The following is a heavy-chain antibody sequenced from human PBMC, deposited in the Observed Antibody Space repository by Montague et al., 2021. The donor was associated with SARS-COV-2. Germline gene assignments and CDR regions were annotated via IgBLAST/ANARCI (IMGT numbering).Heavy chain of an antibody. D-gene: IGHD4-17*01. J-gene: IGHJ3*02. CDR2: ITSSGDYT. CDR1: GFTFSNFF. CDR3: ARELGRTGAFDI. V-gene: IGHV3-21*01. Sequence: SLRLSCAASGFTFSNFFINWVRQAPGKGLEWVSSITSSGDYTWYADSLKGRFTGSRDNAKNSVYLQMSSLRAEDTAVYYCARELGRTGAFDIWGQGTAVTVSS.